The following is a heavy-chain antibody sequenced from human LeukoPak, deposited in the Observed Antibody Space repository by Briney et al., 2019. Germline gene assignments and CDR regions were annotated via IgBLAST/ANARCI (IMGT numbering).Heavy chain of an antibody. Sequence: QTGGSLRLSCAASGFTFSSYAMSWVRQAPGKGLEWVSAISGSGGSTYYADSVKGRFTISRDNSKNTLYLQMNSVRAEDTAVYYCANSYGSGRYYWGQGTLVTVSS. CDR1: GFTFSSYA. CDR3: ANSYGSGRYY. CDR2: ISGSGGST. D-gene: IGHD3-10*01. V-gene: IGHV3-23*01. J-gene: IGHJ4*02.